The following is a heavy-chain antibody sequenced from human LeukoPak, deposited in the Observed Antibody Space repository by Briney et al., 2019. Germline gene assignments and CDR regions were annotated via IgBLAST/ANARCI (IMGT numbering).Heavy chain of an antibody. CDR1: GYTFTSNY. CDR2: IYPRDGST. V-gene: IGHV1-46*01. J-gene: IGHJ6*02. CDR3: AREDNDDYYYYGMDV. Sequence: ASVKVSCTASGYTFTSNYIHWVRQAPGQGLEWMGMIYPRDGSTSYAQKFQGRVTVTRDTSTSTVHMELSGLRSDDTAVYYCAREDNDDYYYYGMDVWGQGTAVTVSS. D-gene: IGHD1-1*01.